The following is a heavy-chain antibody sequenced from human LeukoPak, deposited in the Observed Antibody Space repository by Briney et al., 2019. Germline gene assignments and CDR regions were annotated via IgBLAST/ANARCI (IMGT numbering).Heavy chain of an antibody. J-gene: IGHJ6*03. CDR3: ARGLTGGYYGHYYMDV. Sequence: PSETLSLTCTVSGGSISSYYWSWIRQPPGKGLEWIGFIYYSGSTNYNPSLKSRVIVSLDTSKNQFSLKLSSVTAADTAVYYCARGLTGGYYGHYYMDVWGKGTTVTVSS. CDR1: GGSISSYY. V-gene: IGHV4-59*01. D-gene: IGHD3-22*01. CDR2: IYYSGST.